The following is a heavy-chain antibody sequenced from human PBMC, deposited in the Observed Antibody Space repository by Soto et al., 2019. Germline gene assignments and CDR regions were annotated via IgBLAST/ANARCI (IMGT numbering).Heavy chain of an antibody. Sequence: QVQLVQSGAEVKKPGASVKVSCKAPGYTFTSYGISWVRQAPGQGLEWMGWISAYNGNTNYAQKLQGRVTMTTDTSTSAAYMELRSLRSDDTAVYYCARDLGIAVAGIYWGFDPWGQGTLVTVSS. CDR3: ARDLGIAVAGIYWGFDP. CDR1: GYTFTSYG. J-gene: IGHJ5*02. CDR2: ISAYNGNT. D-gene: IGHD6-19*01. V-gene: IGHV1-18*01.